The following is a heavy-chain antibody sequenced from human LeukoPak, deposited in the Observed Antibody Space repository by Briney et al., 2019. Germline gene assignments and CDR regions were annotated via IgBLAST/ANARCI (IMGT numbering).Heavy chain of an antibody. CDR1: GFTLSKHW. V-gene: IGHV3-7*01. J-gene: IGHJ4*02. CDR3: AKGGDYAYYFDY. CDR2: IKQDGSEK. D-gene: IGHD4-17*01. Sequence: GGSLRLSCAASGFTLSKHWMTWVRQAPGKGLECVAIIKQDGSEKYYVNSVKGRFSISRDNSKNTLYLQMNSLRAEDTAVYYCAKGGDYAYYFDYWGQGTLVTVSS.